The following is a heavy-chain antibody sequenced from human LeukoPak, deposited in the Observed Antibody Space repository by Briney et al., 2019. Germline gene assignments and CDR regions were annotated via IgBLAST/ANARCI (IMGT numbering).Heavy chain of an antibody. D-gene: IGHD6-13*01. Sequence: GGSLRLSCAASGFTFSSYVMSWVRQAPGKGLEWVSAISGSGGSTYYADSVKGRFTISRDNSKNTLYLQMNSLRAEDTAVYYCAKGSGVAAADARVFDYWGQGTLVTVSS. CDR2: ISGSGGST. J-gene: IGHJ4*02. CDR3: AKGSGVAAADARVFDY. CDR1: GFTFSSYV. V-gene: IGHV3-23*01.